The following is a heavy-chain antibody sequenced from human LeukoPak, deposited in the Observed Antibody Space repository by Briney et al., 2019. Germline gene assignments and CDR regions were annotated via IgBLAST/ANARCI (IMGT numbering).Heavy chain of an antibody. CDR2: IIPILGIA. J-gene: IGHJ6*02. CDR1: GGTFSSYA. CDR3: ARVSTGYYYYYGMDV. Sequence: SVKVSCKASGGTFSSYAISWVRQAPGQGLEWMGRIIPILGIANYAQKFRGRVTITADKSTSTAYMELSSLRSEDTAVYYCARVSTGYYYYYGMDVWGQGTTVTVSS. V-gene: IGHV1-69*04. D-gene: IGHD3-9*01.